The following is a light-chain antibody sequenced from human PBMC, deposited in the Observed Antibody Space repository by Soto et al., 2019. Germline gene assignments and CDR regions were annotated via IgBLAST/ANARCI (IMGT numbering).Light chain of an antibody. CDR1: RSNIESNT. CDR2: NNN. V-gene: IGLV1-44*01. CDR3: AAWDDSLNGWV. Sequence: QLVLTQPPSASGTPGQRVTISCSGSRSNIESNTVNWYQQLPGTAPKLLIFNNNQWPSGVPDRFSGSKSGTSASLAISGLQSGAEADSYCAAWDDSLNGWVFGGGTKLTVL. J-gene: IGLJ3*02.